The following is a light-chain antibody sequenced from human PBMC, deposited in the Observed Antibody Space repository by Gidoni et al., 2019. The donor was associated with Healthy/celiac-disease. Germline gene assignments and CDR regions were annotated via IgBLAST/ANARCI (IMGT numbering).Light chain of an antibody. CDR2: EDT. CDR3: YSTDSSANHRL. J-gene: IGLJ2*01. Sequence: SNELTQPPSVSVSPGQTARITCSGDGLPQIYPSLYQQQSGQAPALVIYEDTRRPSGIPVRFSGSRSGTIASLTITGAQVDDEGDYYCYSTDSSANHRLFAGGTKLTVL. CDR1: GLPQIY. V-gene: IGLV3-10*01.